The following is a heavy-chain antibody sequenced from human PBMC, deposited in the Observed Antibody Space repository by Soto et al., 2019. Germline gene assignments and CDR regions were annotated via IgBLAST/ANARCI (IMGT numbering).Heavy chain of an antibody. V-gene: IGHV3-33*01. Sequence: XESLRLSCAASGFTFSSYGMHWVRQAPGKGLEWVAVIWYDGSNKYYADSVKSRFTISRDNSKNTLYLQMKSLRAEDTAVYYCARPRTVTTIGYYGMDVWGQGTTVTVSS. D-gene: IGHD4-17*01. CDR1: GFTFSSYG. CDR2: IWYDGSNK. J-gene: IGHJ6*02. CDR3: ARPRTVTTIGYYGMDV.